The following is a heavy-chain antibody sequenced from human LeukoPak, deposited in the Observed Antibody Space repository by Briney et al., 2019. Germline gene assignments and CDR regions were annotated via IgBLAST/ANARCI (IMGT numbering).Heavy chain of an antibody. V-gene: IGHV4-61*02. D-gene: IGHD3-16*02. CDR3: ARHGTFGGVIVNAWFDP. J-gene: IGHJ5*02. CDR1: GGSISSGSYY. CDR2: IYTSGNS. Sequence: SQTLSLTCTVSGGSISSGSYYWSWIRQPAGKGLEWIGRIYTSGNSNYNPSLKSRVTISVDASKNQFSLKLSSVTAADTAVYYCARHGTFGGVIVNAWFDPWGQGTLVTVSS.